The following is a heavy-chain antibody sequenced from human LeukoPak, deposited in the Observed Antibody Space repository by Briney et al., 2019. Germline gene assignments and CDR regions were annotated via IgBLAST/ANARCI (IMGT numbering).Heavy chain of an antibody. CDR2: IYTSGST. CDR1: GGSISSGSYY. CDR3: ARDIAGGSIPIFGVVLSNWFDP. V-gene: IGHV4-61*02. Sequence: SQTLSLTCTVSGGSISSGSYYWSWIRQPAGKGLEWIGRIYTSGSTNYNPSLKSRVTISVDTSKNQFSLKLSSVTAADTAVYYCARDIAGGSIPIFGVVLSNWFDPWGQGTLVTVSS. J-gene: IGHJ5*02. D-gene: IGHD3-3*01.